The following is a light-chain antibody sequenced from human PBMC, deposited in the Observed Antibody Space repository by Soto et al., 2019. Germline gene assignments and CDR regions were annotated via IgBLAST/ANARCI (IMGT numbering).Light chain of an antibody. V-gene: IGKV3-20*01. CDR1: QSVSSSY. CDR2: GAS. Sequence: EIVLTQSPGTLSLSPGERATLSCRASQSVSSSYLAWYQQKPGQAPRLLIYGASSRATGIPDRFSGSGSGTYFTLTISILEPEDFAVYYCKQYGSSRTFGQGTKVEIK. CDR3: KQYGSSRT. J-gene: IGKJ1*01.